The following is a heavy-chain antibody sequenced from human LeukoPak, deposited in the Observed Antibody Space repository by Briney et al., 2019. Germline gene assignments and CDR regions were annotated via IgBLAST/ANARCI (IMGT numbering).Heavy chain of an antibody. J-gene: IGHJ4*02. D-gene: IGHD4-17*01. Sequence: GGSLRLSCAASGFTFSSYAMTWVRQAPGKGLEWVSTIINSGATTYYADSVKGRFTIPRDNSKNTLDLQMNSLRAEDTAAYYCAKDIHGDYGGLDYWGQGTLVTVSS. CDR1: GFTFSSYA. CDR2: IINSGATT. V-gene: IGHV3-23*01. CDR3: AKDIHGDYGGLDY.